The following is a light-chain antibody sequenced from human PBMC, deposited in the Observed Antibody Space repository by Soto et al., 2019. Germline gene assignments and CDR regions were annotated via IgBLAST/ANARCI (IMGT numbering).Light chain of an antibody. V-gene: IGKV1-33*01. CDR2: YAS. Sequence: DIQMTQSPSSLSASVGDRVTITCLASHDIGNYLNWYQQKPGKAPKLLIYYASNLETRVSSRFSGSGSGTDFTFTISSLQPEDIATYFCQQYENLPRFIFGPGTKVDIK. CDR3: QQYENLPRFI. J-gene: IGKJ3*01. CDR1: HDIGNY.